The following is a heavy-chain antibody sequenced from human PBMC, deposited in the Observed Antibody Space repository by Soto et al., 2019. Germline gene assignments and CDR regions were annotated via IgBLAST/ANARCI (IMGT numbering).Heavy chain of an antibody. V-gene: IGHV3-23*05. Sequence: LRLSCEASGFTLYTYAMIWVRQAPGKGLEWVTAIDSDGTDTYYADFVKGRFTVSRDNSKNTLHLQMRSLTAEDTALYYCAKGRLAVGSDWFDSWGPGTLVTVSS. J-gene: IGHJ5*01. CDR2: IDSDGTDT. CDR1: GFTLYTYA. CDR3: AKGRLAVGSDWFDS. D-gene: IGHD1-26*01.